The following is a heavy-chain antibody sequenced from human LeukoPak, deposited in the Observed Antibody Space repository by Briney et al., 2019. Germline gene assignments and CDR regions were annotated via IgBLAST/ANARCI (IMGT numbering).Heavy chain of an antibody. D-gene: IGHD4-11*01. V-gene: IGHV4-39*01. CDR1: GGSISSSSYY. CDR2: IYYSGST. Sequence: SETLSLTCTVSGGSISSSSYYWGWIRQPPGKGLEWIGSIYYSGSTYYNPSLKSRVTISVDTSKNQFSLKLSSVTAADTAVYYCARAKTSSNYGVEDYFDYWGQGTLVTVSS. CDR3: ARAKTSSNYGVEDYFDY. J-gene: IGHJ4*02.